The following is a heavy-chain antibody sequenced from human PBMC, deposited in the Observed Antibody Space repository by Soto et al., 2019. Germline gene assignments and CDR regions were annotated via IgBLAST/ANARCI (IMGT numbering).Heavy chain of an antibody. D-gene: IGHD2-15*01. CDR1: GFTVSSNY. CDR2: IYSVGST. Sequence: EVQLVESGGGLVQPGGSLRLSCAASGFTVSSNYMSWVRQAPGKGLEWVSVIYSVGSTYYADSVKGRFSISRDNSKNTLYLQMNSLRAEDTAVYFCARETNSYYCSGGSCQIDYWGQGTLVTVSS. V-gene: IGHV3-66*01. CDR3: ARETNSYYCSGGSCQIDY. J-gene: IGHJ4*02.